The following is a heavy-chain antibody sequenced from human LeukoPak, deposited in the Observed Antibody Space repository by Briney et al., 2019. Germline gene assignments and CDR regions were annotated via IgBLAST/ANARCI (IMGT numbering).Heavy chain of an antibody. CDR2: IYTSGST. V-gene: IGHV4-61*02. J-gene: IGHJ4*02. CDR1: GGSISSGSYY. CDR3: VRVTTGGYYNC. Sequence: SQTRSLTCTVSGGSISSGSYYWSWIRQPAGKGLEWIGRIYTSGSTNYNPSLKSRVTISVDTSKNQFSLKLSSVTAADTAVYYCVRVTTGGYYNCWGQGTLVTVSS. D-gene: IGHD3-22*01.